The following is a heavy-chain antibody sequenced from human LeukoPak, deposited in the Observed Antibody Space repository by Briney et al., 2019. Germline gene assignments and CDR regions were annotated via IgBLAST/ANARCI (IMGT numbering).Heavy chain of an antibody. J-gene: IGHJ4*02. CDR2: ISAYNGNT. Sequence: EASVNVSCKASGYTFTNYYIHWVRQAPGQGLEWMGWISAYNGNTNYAQKLQGRVTMTTDTSTSTAYMELRSLRSDDTAVYYCARDWVPNYYDSSGYWHYWGQGTLVTVSS. D-gene: IGHD3-22*01. V-gene: IGHV1-18*04. CDR1: GYTFTNYY. CDR3: ARDWVPNYYDSSGYWHY.